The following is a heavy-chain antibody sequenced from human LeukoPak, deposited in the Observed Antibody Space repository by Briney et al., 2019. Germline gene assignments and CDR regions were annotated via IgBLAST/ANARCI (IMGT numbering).Heavy chain of an antibody. D-gene: IGHD3-3*01. V-gene: IGHV4-39*07. CDR1: GGSISSSSYY. CDR2: IYYSGST. CDR3: ARAGNDFWSGSPYYFDY. Sequence: PSETLSLTCTVSGGSISSSSYYWGWIRQPPGKGLEWIGSIYYSGSTYYNPSLKSRFTISVDTSKNQFSLKLSSVTAADTAVYYCARAGNDFWSGSPYYFDYWGQGTLVTVSS. J-gene: IGHJ4*02.